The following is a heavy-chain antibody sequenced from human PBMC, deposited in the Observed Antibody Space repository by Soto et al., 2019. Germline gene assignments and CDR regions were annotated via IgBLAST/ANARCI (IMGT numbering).Heavy chain of an antibody. V-gene: IGHV1-8*01. CDR2: MNPNSGNT. CDR3: ASCREQWPNNWFDP. D-gene: IGHD6-19*01. CDR1: GYTFTSYD. J-gene: IGHJ5*02. Sequence: ASVKVSCKASGYTFTSYDINWVRQATGQGLERMGWMNPNSGNTGYAQKFQGRVTMTRNTSISTAYMELSSLRSEDTAVYYCASCREQWPNNWFDPWGQGTLVTVSS.